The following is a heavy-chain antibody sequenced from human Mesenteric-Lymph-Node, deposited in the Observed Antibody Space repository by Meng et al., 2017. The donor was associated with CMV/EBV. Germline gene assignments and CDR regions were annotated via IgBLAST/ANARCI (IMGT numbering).Heavy chain of an antibody. CDR1: GDSISTYC. Sequence: GSLRLSCTVSGDSISTYCCNWIRQPAGKGLEWIGYIYYSGSTNYNPSLKSRVTISVDTSKNQFSLKLSSVTAADTAVYYCARQINNCFDPWGQGTLVTVSS. J-gene: IGHJ5*02. V-gene: IGHV4-59*01. CDR2: IYYSGST. CDR3: ARQINNCFDP.